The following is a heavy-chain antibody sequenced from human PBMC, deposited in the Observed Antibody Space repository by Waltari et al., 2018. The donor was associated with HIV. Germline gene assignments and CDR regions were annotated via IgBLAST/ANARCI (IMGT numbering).Heavy chain of an antibody. D-gene: IGHD6-19*01. Sequence: QLQLQESGPGLVQPSETLSLTCTVSGGSISSSSYFWGWLRQSPGQGLDWIGRIFYNGSANYNPSLKSRATLSVDTSKNQFSLKLNSVTAADTAVYYCARSPRGEQWLAYWGQGTLVTVSS. CDR1: GGSISSSSYF. CDR2: IFYNGSA. V-gene: IGHV4-39*01. CDR3: ARSPRGEQWLAY. J-gene: IGHJ1*01.